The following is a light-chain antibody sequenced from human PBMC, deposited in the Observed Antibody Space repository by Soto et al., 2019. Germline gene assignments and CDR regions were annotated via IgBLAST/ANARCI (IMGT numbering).Light chain of an antibody. V-gene: IGKV3D-20*01. Sequence: EIVLTQSPVTLSLSPGDRATLSCGASQSVRSSYVAWYQQKSGLAPRQLIYDGSSRASGIPDRFSGSASGTDFNLTIGRLEPEYFAVYYCQQYDNSAPLSFGGGTKVEMK. CDR1: QSVRSSY. CDR2: DGS. CDR3: QQYDNSAPLS. J-gene: IGKJ4*01.